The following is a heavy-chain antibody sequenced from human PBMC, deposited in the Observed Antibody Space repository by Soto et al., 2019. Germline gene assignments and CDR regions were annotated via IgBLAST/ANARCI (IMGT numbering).Heavy chain of an antibody. Sequence: EVQLVESGGGLVQPGGSLRLSCAASGFTFSRYWMSWVRQAPGKGLAWVANIKPDGSEKYYVDSVKGRFTISRDNAKNSLYLQMNSLRAEDTAVYYCAREGKAGRPGGYWGQGTLVTVSS. CDR2: IKPDGSEK. D-gene: IGHD6-6*01. J-gene: IGHJ4*02. CDR1: GFTFSRYW. CDR3: AREGKAGRPGGY. V-gene: IGHV3-7*03.